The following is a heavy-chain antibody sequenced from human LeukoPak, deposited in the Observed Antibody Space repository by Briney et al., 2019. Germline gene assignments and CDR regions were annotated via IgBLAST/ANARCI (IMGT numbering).Heavy chain of an antibody. V-gene: IGHV3-53*04. CDR2: IYSGGST. CDR3: ARGKGGTYSAGY. Sequence: GGSLRLSCAAAGFTVNNIYMTWVRQAPGKGLEWVSVIYSGGSTKYADSVKGRFTTSRHISKNTVYLQMNSLRAEDTAVYYCARGKGGTYSAGYWGQGTLVTVSS. J-gene: IGHJ4*02. CDR1: GFTVNNIY. D-gene: IGHD1-26*01.